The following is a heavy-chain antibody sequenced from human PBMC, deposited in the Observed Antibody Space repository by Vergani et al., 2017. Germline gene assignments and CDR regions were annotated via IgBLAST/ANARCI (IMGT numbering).Heavy chain of an antibody. CDR2: NNPSGGST. CDR1: GYTFTSYY. Sequence: QVQLVQSGAEVTKPGASLKVSCKASGYTFTSYYISWVRQAPGQGLEWMGVNNPSGGSTTYAQKLQGRLTMTRATSTSTVYMELGSLRSEDTDLYYCARESLGIRSFDYWGQGTLFTVSS. CDR3: ARESLGIRSFDY. V-gene: IGHV1-46*04. J-gene: IGHJ4*02. D-gene: IGHD7-27*01.